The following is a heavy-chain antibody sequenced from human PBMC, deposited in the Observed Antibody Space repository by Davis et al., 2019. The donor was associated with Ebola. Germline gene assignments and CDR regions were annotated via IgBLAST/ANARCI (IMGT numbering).Heavy chain of an antibody. Sequence: GESLKISCAASGFTFSSYSMTWVRQAPGKGLEWVSYMSHSSNTIYYADSVKGRFNISRDNAKNLLFLQMNSLRAEDAAVYYCGPKCSSTTCGRFGMDVWGKGATVTVSS. CDR1: GFTFSSYS. D-gene: IGHD2-2*01. J-gene: IGHJ6*04. V-gene: IGHV3-48*01. CDR2: MSHSSNTI. CDR3: GPKCSSTTCGRFGMDV.